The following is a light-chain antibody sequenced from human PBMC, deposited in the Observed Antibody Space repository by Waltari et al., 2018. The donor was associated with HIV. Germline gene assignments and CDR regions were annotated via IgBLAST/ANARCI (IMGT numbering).Light chain of an antibody. Sequence: QSALTQSPSASGSPGQAVTISCTGTSSDVGAYEYVSWYRQHPGKAPKLMIYDVYKRPSGVPDRCSGSKSGNTASLTVSGLQAEDEATYYCSSYAGSKNRVVFGGGTFLTVL. V-gene: IGLV2-8*01. CDR1: SSDVGAYEY. CDR2: DVY. CDR3: SSYAGSKNRVV. J-gene: IGLJ2*01.